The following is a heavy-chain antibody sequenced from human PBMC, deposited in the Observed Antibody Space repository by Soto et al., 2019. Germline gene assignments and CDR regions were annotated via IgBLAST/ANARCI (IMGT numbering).Heavy chain of an antibody. CDR1: GYTFTTFG. CDR2: INTSSGKS. J-gene: IGHJ4*02. Sequence: QVRLVQSGGEVKKPGASVKVSCKASGYTFTTFGINWVRQAPGQSLEWMGWINTSSGKSNYAPRFQGRVTMTTDTSTGTAYMEMMSLTSDDTAVYYCARKKCIGDCYLFDNWGQGTLVTVSS. V-gene: IGHV1-18*01. CDR3: ARKKCIGDCYLFDN. D-gene: IGHD2-21*02.